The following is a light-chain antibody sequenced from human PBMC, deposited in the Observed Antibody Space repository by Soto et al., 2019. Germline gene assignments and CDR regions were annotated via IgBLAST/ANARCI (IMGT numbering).Light chain of an antibody. CDR1: QSVSSCY. CDR3: QHYDSLPIT. V-gene: IGKV3-20*01. Sequence: IGLPQSPGTLSLSPGERATLSCRASQSVSSCYSAWYQQTPGQPPRLLIYGASSRATGIPDRFSGSGSGTDFTLTISRLEPEDFAVFYCQHYDSLPITFGQGTRLEIK. CDR2: GAS. J-gene: IGKJ5*01.